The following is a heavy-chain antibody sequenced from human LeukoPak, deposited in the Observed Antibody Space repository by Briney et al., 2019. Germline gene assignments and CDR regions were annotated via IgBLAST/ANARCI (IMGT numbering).Heavy chain of an antibody. J-gene: IGHJ3*02. D-gene: IGHD1-1*01. CDR1: GFTFSNYA. V-gene: IGHV3-21*04. CDR3: ARYNWNVAFDI. CDR2: ISSSSSYI. Sequence: PGGSLRLSCAASGFTFSNYALHWVRQAPGKGLEWVSSISSSSSYIYYADSVKGRFTISRDNAKNSLYLQMNSLRAEDTAVYYCARYNWNVAFDIWGQGTMVTVSS.